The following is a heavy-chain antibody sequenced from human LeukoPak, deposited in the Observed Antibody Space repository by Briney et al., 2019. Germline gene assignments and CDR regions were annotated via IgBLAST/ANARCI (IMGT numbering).Heavy chain of an antibody. CDR2: IVYDGSKK. D-gene: IGHD6-6*01. CDR1: GFTFSTYG. CDR3: AKSASHSSSSEDYFDF. V-gene: IGHV3-30*18. Sequence: GGSLRLSCAASGFTFSTYGMPWVRQAPGKGLEWVAVIVYDGSKKYYADSVKGRFTISRGNSKNTLYLQMNSLRTEDMAVYYCAKSASHSSSSEDYFDFWGQGTLVTVSS. J-gene: IGHJ4*02.